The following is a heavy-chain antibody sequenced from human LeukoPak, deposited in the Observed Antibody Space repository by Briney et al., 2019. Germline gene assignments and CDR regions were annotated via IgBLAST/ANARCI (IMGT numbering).Heavy chain of an antibody. V-gene: IGHV4-39*07. D-gene: IGHD3-16*01. CDR1: GASITSKAYF. CDR3: ARGGFWFDP. CDR2: LSYDGST. J-gene: IGHJ5*02. Sequence: SETLSLTCTVSGASITSKAYFWGWIRRPPGKGLEWVGTLSYDGSTNYNPSLKSRVTISVDTSKNQFSLKLSSVTAADTAVYYCARGGFWFDPWGQGTLVTVSS.